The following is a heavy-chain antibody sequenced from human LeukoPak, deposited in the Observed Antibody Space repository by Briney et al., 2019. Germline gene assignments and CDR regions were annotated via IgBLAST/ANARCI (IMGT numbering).Heavy chain of an antibody. CDR3: ARDGYDFWSGLNWFDP. J-gene: IGHJ5*02. CDR1: GFTFSSYW. Sequence: GGSLRLSCAASGFTFSSYWMSWVRQAPGKGLEWVANIKQDGSEKYYVDSVKGRFTISRDNAKNSLYLQMNSLRAEDTAVYYCARDGYDFWSGLNWFDPWGQGTLVTVSS. V-gene: IGHV3-7*01. CDR2: IKQDGSEK. D-gene: IGHD3-3*01.